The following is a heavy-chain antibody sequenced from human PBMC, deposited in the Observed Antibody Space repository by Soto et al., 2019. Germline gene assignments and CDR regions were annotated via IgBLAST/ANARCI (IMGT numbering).Heavy chain of an antibody. CDR1: GFTFTNYW. D-gene: IGHD3-3*01. J-gene: IGHJ1*01. CDR2: IDGVGTGT. CDR3: TTVFVY. Sequence: PGGSLRLSCAASGFTFTNYWMHWVRQVPGKGLVWVSRIDGVGTGTSYSDSVRGRFTISTDNAENTLYLQMNSLRAEDTAVYYCTTVFVYWGQGTPVTVSS. V-gene: IGHV3-74*01.